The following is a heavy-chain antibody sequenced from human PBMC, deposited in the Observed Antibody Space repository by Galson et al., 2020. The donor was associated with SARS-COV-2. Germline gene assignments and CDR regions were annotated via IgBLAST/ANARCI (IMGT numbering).Heavy chain of an antibody. CDR2: ISYNGSDS. CDR1: GFTFSTYA. J-gene: IGHJ4*02. D-gene: IGHD3-10*01. Sequence: GGSLRLFCAASGFTFSTYAMHWVRQAPGKGLEWVALISYNGSDSYYADSVKGRFTISRDNSKDTLYLQLNSLRLEDTAMYFCAKGELRWFKESIGSWGRGARVNVS. V-gene: IGHV3-30*04. CDR3: AKGELRWFKESIGS.